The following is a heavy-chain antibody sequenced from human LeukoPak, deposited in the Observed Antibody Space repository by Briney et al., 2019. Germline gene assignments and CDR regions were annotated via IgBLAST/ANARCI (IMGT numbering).Heavy chain of an antibody. D-gene: IGHD3-10*01. Sequence: RASVKVSCRASGYTVTSYGISWVRQAPGQGLGWMGWISAYNGNTNYAQKLQGRVTMTTDTSTSTAYMELRSLRSDDTAVYYCARCPTMVRGVREYNWFDPWGQGTLVTVSS. CDR3: ARCPTMVRGVREYNWFDP. CDR2: ISAYNGNT. V-gene: IGHV1-18*01. J-gene: IGHJ5*02. CDR1: GYTVTSYG.